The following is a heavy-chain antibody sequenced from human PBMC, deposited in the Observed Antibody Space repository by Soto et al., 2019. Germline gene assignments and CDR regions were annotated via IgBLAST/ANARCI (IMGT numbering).Heavy chain of an antibody. CDR3: ARHDPHSSSSH. D-gene: IGHD6-6*01. Sequence: SETLSLTCTVSSGSFRSYYWNWVRQPPGKGLEWIGSIYYSGSTYYNPSLKSRVTISVDTSKNQFSLKLSSVTAADTAVYYCARHDPHSSSSHWGQGTLVTVSS. V-gene: IGHV4-59*05. CDR2: IYYSGST. CDR1: SGSFRSYY. J-gene: IGHJ4*02.